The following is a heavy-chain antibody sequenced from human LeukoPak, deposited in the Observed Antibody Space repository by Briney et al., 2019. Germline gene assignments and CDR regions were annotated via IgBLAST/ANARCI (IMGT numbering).Heavy chain of an antibody. V-gene: IGHV4-59*01. CDR3: ARGGAYMIGRLDY. D-gene: IGHD3-22*01. CDR2: IYYSGST. CDR1: GGSISSYY. J-gene: IGHJ4*02. Sequence: SETLSLTCTVSGGSISSYYWSWIRQPPGKGLEWIGYIYYSGSTNYNPSLKSRVTISVDTSKNQFSLKLSSVTAADTAVYYCARGGAYMIGRLDYRGQGTLVTVSS.